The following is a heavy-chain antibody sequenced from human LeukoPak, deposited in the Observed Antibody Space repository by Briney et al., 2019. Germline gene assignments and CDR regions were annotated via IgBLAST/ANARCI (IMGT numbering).Heavy chain of an antibody. Sequence: GGSLRLSCAASGLTFSSHWMHWVRQAPGKGLVWVSRITNDGSSTTYADSVKGRFTISRDNAKNMLYLQVNSLRAEDTAVYYCARVPSGAPYYYYYGMDVWGQGTTVTVSS. CDR2: ITNDGSST. V-gene: IGHV3-74*01. D-gene: IGHD7-27*01. CDR1: GLTFSSHW. CDR3: ARVPSGAPYYYYYGMDV. J-gene: IGHJ6*02.